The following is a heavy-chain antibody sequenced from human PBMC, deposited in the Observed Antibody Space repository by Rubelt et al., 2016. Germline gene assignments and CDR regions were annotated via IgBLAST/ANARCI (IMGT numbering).Heavy chain of an antibody. Sequence: EVQLVESGGGLVQPGGSLRLSCAASGFTFSSYSMNWVRQAPGKGLEWVSYISSSSSTIYYADSVKGRCTISRDNAKNSLYLQMNSLIDEDTAVYYCATQGYCSSTSCYGAYWGQGTLVTVSS. CDR2: ISSSSSTI. V-gene: IGHV3-48*02. CDR1: GFTFSSYS. J-gene: IGHJ4*02. D-gene: IGHD2-2*01. CDR3: ATQGYCSSTSCYGAY.